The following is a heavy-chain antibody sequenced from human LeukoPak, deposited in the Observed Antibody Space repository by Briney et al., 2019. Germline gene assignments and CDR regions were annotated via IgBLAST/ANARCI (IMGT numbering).Heavy chain of an antibody. CDR3: ARADSSYLDY. D-gene: IGHD4-11*01. CDR1: GFTFSSYS. J-gene: IGHJ4*02. V-gene: IGHV3-48*01. Sequence: PGGSLRLSFAASGFTFSSYSMNWVRQAPGKGLEWISYIGISSGNTKYADSVKGRFTISGDKAKNSVYLQMNSLRVEDTAVYYCARADSSYLDYWGQGTLVTVSS. CDR2: IGISSGNT.